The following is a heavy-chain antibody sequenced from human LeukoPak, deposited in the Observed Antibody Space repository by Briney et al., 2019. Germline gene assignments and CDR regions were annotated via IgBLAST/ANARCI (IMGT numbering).Heavy chain of an antibody. J-gene: IGHJ4*02. V-gene: IGHV3-72*01. CDR3: ARGYSGYDWDY. D-gene: IGHD5-12*01. CDR2: TRNKANSYTT. Sequence: GGSLRLSCAASGFTFSDHYMDWVRQAPGKGLEWVGRTRNKANSYTTEYAASVKGRFTISRDDSENSLYLQMNSLKTEDTAVYYCARGYSGYDWDYWGQGTLVTVSS. CDR1: GFTFSDHY.